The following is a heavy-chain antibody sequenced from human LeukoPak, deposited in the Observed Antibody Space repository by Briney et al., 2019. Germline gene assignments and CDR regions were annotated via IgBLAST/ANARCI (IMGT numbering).Heavy chain of an antibody. CDR3: ANGDKKRITMVRGVMQPFDY. J-gene: IGHJ4*02. Sequence: PGGPLKPSCPPPGFALGGYVLTWVPQPPGKGRGWFSHLNSVDCTTTYADSVKGRFTISRDNSKNTLHLQMNRLRAEDTAVYYCANGDKKRITMVRGVMQPFDYWGQGTLVTVSS. CDR1: GFALGGYV. D-gene: IGHD3-10*01. V-gene: IGHV3-23*01. CDR2: LNSVDCTT.